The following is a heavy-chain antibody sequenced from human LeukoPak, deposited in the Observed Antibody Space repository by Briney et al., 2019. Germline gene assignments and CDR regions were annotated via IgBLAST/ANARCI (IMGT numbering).Heavy chain of an antibody. CDR2: IYYSGST. CDR1: GGSISSYY. V-gene: IGHV4-59*01. Sequence: SETLSLTCTVSGGSISSYYWSWLRQPPGKGLEWIGYIYYSGSTNYNPSLKSRVTISVDTSKNQFSLKLSSVTAADTAVYYCARENDVTGNALDVWGQGTTVTVSS. J-gene: IGHJ6*02. D-gene: IGHD2-2*01. CDR3: ARENDVTGNALDV.